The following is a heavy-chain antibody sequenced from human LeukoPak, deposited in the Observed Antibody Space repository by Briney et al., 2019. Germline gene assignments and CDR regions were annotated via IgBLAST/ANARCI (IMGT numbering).Heavy chain of an antibody. V-gene: IGHV3-23*01. CDR1: GFTFSSYA. Sequence: GGSLKLSCAASGFTFSSYAMSWVRQAPGKGLEWVSAISASGAGTYYADTVKGRFAISRDNSKNTLYLQMNSLRAEDTAVYYCAKTEVEMGTVHGMDVWGQGTTVTVSS. D-gene: IGHD5-24*01. CDR3: AKTEVEMGTVHGMDV. CDR2: ISASGAGT. J-gene: IGHJ6*02.